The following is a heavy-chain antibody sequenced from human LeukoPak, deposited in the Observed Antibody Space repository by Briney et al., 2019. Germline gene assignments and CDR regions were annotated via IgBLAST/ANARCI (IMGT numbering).Heavy chain of an antibody. CDR2: ISYDGSNK. CDR3: ARGIVVMVAANDLIDY. D-gene: IGHD2-15*01. CDR1: GFTFSSYA. J-gene: IGHJ4*02. Sequence: GRSLRLSCAASGFTFSSYAMHWVRQAPGKGLEWVAVISYDGSNKYYADSVKGRFTISRDNSKNTLYLQMNSLRAEDTAVYYCARGIVVMVAANDLIDYWGQGTLVTVSS. V-gene: IGHV3-30*04.